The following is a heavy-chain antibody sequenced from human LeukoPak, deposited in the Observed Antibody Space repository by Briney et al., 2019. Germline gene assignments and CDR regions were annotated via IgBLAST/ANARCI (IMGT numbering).Heavy chain of an antibody. V-gene: IGHV4-34*01. CDR2: INHSGST. CDR1: GGSFSGYY. D-gene: IGHD4-11*01. J-gene: IGHJ6*03. Sequence: SETLSLTCAVYGGSFSGYYWSWIRQPPGKGLEWIGEINHSGSTNYNPSLKSRVTISVDTSKNQFFLKPSSVTAADTAVYYCARGRNYRYYYYYYMDVWGKGTTVTVSS. CDR3: ARGRNYRYYYYYYMDV.